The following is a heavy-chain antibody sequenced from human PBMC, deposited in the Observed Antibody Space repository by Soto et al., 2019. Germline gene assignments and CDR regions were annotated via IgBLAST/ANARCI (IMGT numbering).Heavy chain of an antibody. Sequence: EVQLLASGGDLAQPGGSLRLSCTASGFTFSSFGMAWVRQAPGKGLEWVSAISGSGDSSYYADSVKDRFTISRDNPTNTLYLQMNYLRADDTAVYYCAKVGIGMFSHKHHFDHWGQGTQVTVSS. J-gene: IGHJ4*02. CDR3: AKVGIGMFSHKHHFDH. CDR2: ISGSGDSS. CDR1: GFTFSSFG. D-gene: IGHD2-2*03. V-gene: IGHV3-23*01.